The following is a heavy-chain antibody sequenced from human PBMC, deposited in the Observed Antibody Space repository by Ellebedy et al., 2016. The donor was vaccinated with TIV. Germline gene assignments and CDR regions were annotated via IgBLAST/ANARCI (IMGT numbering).Heavy chain of an antibody. CDR2: ISHNGESK. V-gene: IGHV3-23*01. Sequence: GESLKISCVASGFTFNSFAMSWVRQAPGKGLEWVSTISHNGESKNNAESGKGRFTISRDNSKNTLYLQMNGLRAEDTAVYYCAKDRIVGARKFDDWGQGTLVTVSS. CDR1: GFTFNSFA. J-gene: IGHJ4*02. D-gene: IGHD1-26*01. CDR3: AKDRIVGARKFDD.